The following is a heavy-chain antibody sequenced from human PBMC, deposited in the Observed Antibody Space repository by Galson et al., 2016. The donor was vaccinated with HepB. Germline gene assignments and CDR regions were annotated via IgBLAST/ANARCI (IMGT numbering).Heavy chain of an antibody. J-gene: IGHJ3*01. Sequence: SLRLSCAASGFTFSNFGMHWVRQAPGKGLEWVAVRWYDGSHEYYSDSVKGRFTVSRDNSNNTLYLQMNSRRVEDTAVYYCARDLCGGDCLGAFDVWGQGTMVTVSS. CDR2: RWYDGSHE. V-gene: IGHV3-33*01. CDR1: GFTFSNFG. CDR3: ARDLCGGDCLGAFDV. D-gene: IGHD2-21*02.